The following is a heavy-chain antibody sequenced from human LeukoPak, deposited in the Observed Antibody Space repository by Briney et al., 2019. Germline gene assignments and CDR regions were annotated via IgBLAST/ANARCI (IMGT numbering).Heavy chain of an antibody. CDR3: ARLSAWWLADY. J-gene: IGHJ4*02. CDR1: GGSISSSTSY. CDR2: IYHSGST. Sequence: SETLSLICTVSGGSISSSTSYWGWIRQPPGKGLEWIGSIYHSGSTYYNPSLKSRVTISVDTSKNQFSLKLSSVTAADAAVYYCARLSAWWLADYWGQGILVTVSS. V-gene: IGHV4-39*01. D-gene: IGHD2-15*01.